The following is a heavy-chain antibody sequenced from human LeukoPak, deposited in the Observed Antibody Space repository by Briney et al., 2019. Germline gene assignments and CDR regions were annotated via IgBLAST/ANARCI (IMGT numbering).Heavy chain of an antibody. CDR1: GGSISSYY. Sequence: SETLSLTCTVSGGSISSYYWSWIRQPPGKGLEWIGYIYYSGSTNYNPSLKSRVTISVDTSKNQFSLKLSSVTAADTAVYYCARGTLGYCSGGSCTPFDYWGQGTLVTVSS. V-gene: IGHV4-59*12. D-gene: IGHD2-15*01. J-gene: IGHJ4*02. CDR3: ARGTLGYCSGGSCTPFDY. CDR2: IYYSGST.